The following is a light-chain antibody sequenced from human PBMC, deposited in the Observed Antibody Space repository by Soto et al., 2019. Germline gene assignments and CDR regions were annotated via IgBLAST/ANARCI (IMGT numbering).Light chain of an antibody. CDR2: EVT. CDR1: SSDIGGYNY. CDR3: SSYTTTSTT. J-gene: IGLJ3*02. V-gene: IGLV2-14*01. Sequence: QSALTQPASVSGSPGQSITISCTGTSSDIGGYNYVSWYQQYPGKAPNLIIYEVTHRPSGVSNRFSGSKSGNTASLTISGLQAEDEADYYCSSYTTTSTTFGGGTKLTVL.